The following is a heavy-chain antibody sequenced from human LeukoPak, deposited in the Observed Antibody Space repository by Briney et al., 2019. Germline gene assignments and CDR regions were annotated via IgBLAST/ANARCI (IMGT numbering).Heavy chain of an antibody. CDR3: ARHLSGITGYTYGRGIDY. CDR2: IKKDGSEK. CDR1: GFTFSSYW. V-gene: IGHV3-7*01. D-gene: IGHD5-18*01. Sequence: GGSLRLSCAASGFTFSSYWMSWVREAPGRGLEWVANIKKDGSEKYYVDSVKGRFTISRDNAKTSLYLQMNSLRAEDTAVYYCARHLSGITGYTYGRGIDYWGQGTLITVSS. J-gene: IGHJ4*02.